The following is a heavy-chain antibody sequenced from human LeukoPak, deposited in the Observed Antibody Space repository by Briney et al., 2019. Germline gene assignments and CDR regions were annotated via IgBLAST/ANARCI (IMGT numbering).Heavy chain of an antibody. CDR3: ARVSPHRKMSYGNQNWFDT. CDR2: ISGYNGYT. CDR1: GYNFILHG. J-gene: IGHJ5*02. Sequence: ASVKVSCKASGYNFILHGINWVRQAPGQGLEWMGWISGYNGYTKYAQKLQGRVTMTTDTSTSTAHMELRSLRSDDTAVYYCARVSPHRKMSYGNQNWFDTWGQGTLVTVSS. D-gene: IGHD3-16*01. V-gene: IGHV1-18*01.